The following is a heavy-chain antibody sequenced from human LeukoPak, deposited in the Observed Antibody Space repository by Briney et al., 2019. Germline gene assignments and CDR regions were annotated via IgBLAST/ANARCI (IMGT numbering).Heavy chain of an antibody. CDR2: INHSGST. CDR1: GGSFSGYY. D-gene: IGHD3-10*01. J-gene: IGHJ6*02. V-gene: IGHV4-34*01. Sequence: SETLSLTCAVYGGSFSGYYWSWIRQHPGKGLEWIGEINHSGSTNYNPSLKSRVTISVDTSKNQFSLKLSSVTAADTAVYYCARDHMVRGVTTNYYYYGMDVWGQGTTVTVSS. CDR3: ARDHMVRGVTTNYYYYGMDV.